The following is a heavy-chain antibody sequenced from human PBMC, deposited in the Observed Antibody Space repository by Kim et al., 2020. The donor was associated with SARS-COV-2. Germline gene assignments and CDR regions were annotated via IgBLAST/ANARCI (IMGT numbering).Heavy chain of an antibody. D-gene: IGHD3-10*01. J-gene: IGHJ5*02. V-gene: IGHV4-39*01. CDR3: ARQAYRGRGNWFDP. CDR2: IYYSGST. Sequence: SETLSLTCTVSGGSISSSSYYWGWIRQPPGKGLEWIGSIYYSGSTYYNPSLKSRVTISVDTSKNQFSLKLSSVTAADTAVYYCARQAYRGRGNWFDPWGQGTLVTVSS. CDR1: GGSISSSSYY.